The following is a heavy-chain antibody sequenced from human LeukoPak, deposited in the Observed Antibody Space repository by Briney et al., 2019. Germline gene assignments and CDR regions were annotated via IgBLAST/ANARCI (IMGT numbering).Heavy chain of an antibody. J-gene: IGHJ6*02. CDR3: ARLRCISTTCPSRYVMDV. D-gene: IGHD2-2*01. CDR1: GGSISSYY. CDR2: IYYSGST. Sequence: SETLSLTCSVSGGSISSYYWSWIRQPPGKGLEYIGYIYYSGSTNYNPSLKSRVTISVDTSKDQFSLNLTSVTAADTAVYYCARLRCISTTCPSRYVMDVWGQGTTVTVSS. V-gene: IGHV4-59*01.